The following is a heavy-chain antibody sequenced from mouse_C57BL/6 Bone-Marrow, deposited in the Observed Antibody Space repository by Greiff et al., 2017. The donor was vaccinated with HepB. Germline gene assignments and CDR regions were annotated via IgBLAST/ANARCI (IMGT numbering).Heavy chain of an antibody. V-gene: IGHV1-50*01. Sequence: VQLQQPGAELVKPGASVKLSCKASGYTFTSYWMQWVKQRPGQGLEWIGEIDPSDSYTNYNQKFKGKATLTVDTSSSTAYMQLSSLTSEDSAVYYCARCDYDGSYAMDYWGQGTSVTVSS. CDR3: ARCDYDGSYAMDY. D-gene: IGHD2-4*01. CDR2: IDPSDSYT. J-gene: IGHJ4*01. CDR1: GYTFTSYW.